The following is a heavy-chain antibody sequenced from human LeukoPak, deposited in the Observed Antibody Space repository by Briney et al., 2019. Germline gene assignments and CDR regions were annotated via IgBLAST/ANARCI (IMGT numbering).Heavy chain of an antibody. Sequence: ASVKVSCKASGYTFTSYGISWVRQAPGQGLEWMGWISAYNGNTNYAQKLQGRVTITADKSTSTAYMELSSLRSEDTAVYYCARSQIGSHSSGSGDAFDIGGQGTMVTVSS. CDR3: ARSQIGSHSSGSGDAFDI. J-gene: IGHJ3*02. CDR1: GYTFTSYG. D-gene: IGHD3-22*01. V-gene: IGHV1-18*01. CDR2: ISAYNGNT.